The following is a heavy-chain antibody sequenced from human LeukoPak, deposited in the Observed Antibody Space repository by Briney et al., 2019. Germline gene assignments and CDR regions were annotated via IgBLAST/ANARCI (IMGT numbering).Heavy chain of an antibody. CDR1: GFTFSTSW. D-gene: IGHD5-24*01. CDR2: ISGSGGST. CDR3: AKGAGDGYNSHGY. V-gene: IGHV3-23*01. J-gene: IGHJ4*02. Sequence: PGGSLRLSCVVSGFTFSTSWMAWVRQAPGKGLEWVSAISGSGGSTYYADSVKGRFTISRDNSKNTLYLQMNSLRAEDTAEYYCAKGAGDGYNSHGYWGQGTLVTVSS.